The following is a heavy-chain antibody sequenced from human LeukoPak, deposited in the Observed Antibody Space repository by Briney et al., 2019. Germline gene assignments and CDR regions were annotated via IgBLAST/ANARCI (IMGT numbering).Heavy chain of an antibody. D-gene: IGHD3-10*01. J-gene: IGHJ4*02. Sequence: GGSLRLSCAASGFTFSGYYMSWVRQAPGKGLEWVSAISGSGGSTYYADSVKGWLTISRDNSKNTLYLQMNSLRAEDTAVYYCAKAEFGELYPYYFDYWGQGTLVTVSS. CDR2: ISGSGGST. V-gene: IGHV3-23*01. CDR3: AKAEFGELYPYYFDY. CDR1: GFTFSGYY.